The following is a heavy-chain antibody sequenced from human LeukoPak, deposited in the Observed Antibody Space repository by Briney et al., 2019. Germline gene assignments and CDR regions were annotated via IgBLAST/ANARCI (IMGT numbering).Heavy chain of an antibody. J-gene: IGHJ3*02. CDR1: GFTFSSYG. CDR3: ARDQGLLAVAGFWVSAFDI. CDR2: ITGSSSYI. Sequence: GGSLRLSCAASGFTFSSYGMNWVRQAPGKGLEWVSSITGSSSYIYYADSVKGRFTISRDNAKNSLYLQMNSLRAEDTAVYYCARDQGLLAVAGFWVSAFDIWGQGTMVTVSS. D-gene: IGHD6-19*01. V-gene: IGHV3-21*01.